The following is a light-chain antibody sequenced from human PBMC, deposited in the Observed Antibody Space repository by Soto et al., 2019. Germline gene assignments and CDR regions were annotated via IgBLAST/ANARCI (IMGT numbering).Light chain of an antibody. Sequence: AIQMTQSPSSLSASVGDRVTITCRASQGIRNDLDWFQQKPGKAPKLLIYAASNLQNGVPARFSGSGSGTDFTLTISNLQPEDFATYYCLQKYFYPFTFGPGTKVDIK. CDR1: QGIRND. CDR2: AAS. CDR3: LQKYFYPFT. V-gene: IGKV1-6*01. J-gene: IGKJ3*01.